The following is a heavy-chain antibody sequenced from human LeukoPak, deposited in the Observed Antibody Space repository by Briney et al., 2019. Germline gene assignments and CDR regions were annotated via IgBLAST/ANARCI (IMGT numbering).Heavy chain of an antibody. CDR2: ISGSGGST. CDR1: GFTFSSYG. V-gene: IGHV3-23*01. Sequence: GGSLRLSCAASGFTFSSYGMSWVRQAPGKGLEWVSAISGSGGSTYYADSVKGRFTISRDNSKNTLYLQMNSLRAEDTAVYYCAKGSMVRGVIIPAEWGQGTLVTVSS. CDR3: AKGSMVRGVIIPAE. D-gene: IGHD3-10*01. J-gene: IGHJ4*02.